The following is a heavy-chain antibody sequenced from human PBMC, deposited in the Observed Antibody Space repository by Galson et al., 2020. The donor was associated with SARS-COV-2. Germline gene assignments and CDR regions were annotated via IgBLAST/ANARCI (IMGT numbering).Heavy chain of an antibody. Sequence: SETLSLTCTVYGGSNSNYYWSWIRQSPGKGLEWIGYIFYSGSTNYNPSLQSRVTISLDTSKNQFSLKLNSVTAADTAVYYCARGPTRYYFDYWGQETLVTVSS. CDR1: GGSNSNYY. CDR2: IFYSGST. J-gene: IGHJ4*02. CDR3: ARGPTRYYFDY. V-gene: IGHV4-59*01.